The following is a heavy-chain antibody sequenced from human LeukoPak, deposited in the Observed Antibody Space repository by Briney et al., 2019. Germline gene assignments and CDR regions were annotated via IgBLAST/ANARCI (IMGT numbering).Heavy chain of an antibody. V-gene: IGHV3-48*03. CDR3: TKETPQVDV. Sequence: PGGSLRLSCAASGFTFSSYEMNWVRQAPGQGLEWVAYISSTGNTVHYAGSVKGRFTISRDNAKNSLYLQMNRLRAEDTAVYYCTKETPQVDVWGKGTTVIVSS. J-gene: IGHJ6*04. CDR1: GFTFSSYE. D-gene: IGHD2-15*01. CDR2: ISSTGNTV.